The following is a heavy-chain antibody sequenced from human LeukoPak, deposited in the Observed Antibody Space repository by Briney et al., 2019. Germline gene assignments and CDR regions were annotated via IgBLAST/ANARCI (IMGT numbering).Heavy chain of an antibody. J-gene: IGHJ3*02. CDR1: GFTFSDYE. CDR2: ISNRGSTI. V-gene: IGHV3-48*03. D-gene: IGHD6-13*01. Sequence: GGSLRLSCAASGFTFSDYEMDWVRQAPGKGLELLSYISNRGSTIYYADSVKGRFTISRDNAKNSLYLQMNSLRAEDTAVYYCARDPGYSGFSGAFDIWGQGTMVTVSS. CDR3: ARDPGYSGFSGAFDI.